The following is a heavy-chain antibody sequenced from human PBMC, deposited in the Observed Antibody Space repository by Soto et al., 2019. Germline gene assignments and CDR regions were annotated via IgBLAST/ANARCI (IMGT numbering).Heavy chain of an antibody. D-gene: IGHD3-22*01. CDR2: INHSGST. V-gene: IGHV4-34*01. Sequence: KPSETLSLTCAVYGGSSSGYYWSWIRQPPGKGLEWIGEINHSGSTNYNPSLKSRVTISVDTSKNQFSLKLSSVTAADTAVYYCARGRRYYYDSSGYYPFDYWGQGTLVTVSS. J-gene: IGHJ4*02. CDR1: GGSSSGYY. CDR3: ARGRRYYYDSSGYYPFDY.